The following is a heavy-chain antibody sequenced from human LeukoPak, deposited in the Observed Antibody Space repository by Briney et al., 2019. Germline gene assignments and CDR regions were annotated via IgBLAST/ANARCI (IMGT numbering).Heavy chain of an antibody. CDR3: ARIPPTCGGDCRDP. Sequence: SQTLSLTCTVSGGSISSGDYYWSWIRQPPGKGLEWIGYIYYSGSTNYNPSLKSRVTISVDTSKDQFSLKLSSVTAADTAVYYCARIPPTCGGDCRDPWGQGTLVTVSP. D-gene: IGHD2-21*01. V-gene: IGHV4-30-4*01. J-gene: IGHJ5*02. CDR2: IYYSGST. CDR1: GGSISSGDYY.